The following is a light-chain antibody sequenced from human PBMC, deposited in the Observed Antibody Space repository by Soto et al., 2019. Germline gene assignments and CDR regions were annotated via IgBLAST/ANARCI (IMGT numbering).Light chain of an antibody. J-gene: IGKJ3*01. CDR3: QKYNIVPL. Sequence: DIQMTQSPSSLSASVGDRVTITCRASQGISNYIAWYQQKPGKAPKLLISAASTLQSGVPSRFSGSGSGTDFTLTISSLQPEDGATYSCQKYNIVPLFGPGTKVDIK. CDR2: AAS. CDR1: QGISNY. V-gene: IGKV1-27*01.